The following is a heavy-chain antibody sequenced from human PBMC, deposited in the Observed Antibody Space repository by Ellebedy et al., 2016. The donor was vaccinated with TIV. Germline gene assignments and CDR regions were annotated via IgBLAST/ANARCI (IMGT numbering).Heavy chain of an antibody. CDR3: ARIPHLLEFDY. D-gene: IGHD2-2*01. V-gene: IGHV1-2*02. CDR2: INPHSGDT. J-gene: IGHJ4*02. CDR1: GYTLTGYY. Sequence: AASVKVSCKASGYTLTGYYMHWVRQAPEQGLEWMGWINPHSGDTKYAQKFQGRVTMTTDTSINTAYMELSRLRSDDTAVYYCARIPHLLEFDYWGQGTLVTVSS.